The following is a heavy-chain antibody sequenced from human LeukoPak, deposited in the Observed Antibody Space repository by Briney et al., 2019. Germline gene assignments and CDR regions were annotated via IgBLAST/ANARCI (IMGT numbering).Heavy chain of an antibody. CDR3: ARLGGTTNAFDI. J-gene: IGHJ3*02. V-gene: IGHV4-4*09. CDR1: GGSISSYY. CDR2: MYTSGST. D-gene: IGHD1-1*01. Sequence: PSETLSLTCTVSGGSISSYYWSWIRQPPGKGLEWIGYMYTSGSTNYNPSLKSRVTISVDTTKNQFSLKLSSVTAADTAVYYCARLGGTTNAFDIWGQGTMVTVSS.